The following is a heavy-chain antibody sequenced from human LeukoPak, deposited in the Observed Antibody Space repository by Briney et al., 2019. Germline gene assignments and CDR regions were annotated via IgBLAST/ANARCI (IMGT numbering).Heavy chain of an antibody. Sequence: GGSLRLSCSASGFTFSTNSMHWVRQAPGKGLEFVSAITSNGGGTYYADSVKGRFTISGDNSKSTLYLQMSSLRAEDTAVYYCVTVGMTSIWSYLRFDPRGQGTLVSVSS. CDR1: GFTFSTNS. CDR2: ITSNGGGT. CDR3: VTVGMTSIWSYLRFDP. J-gene: IGHJ5*02. D-gene: IGHD1-26*01. V-gene: IGHV3-64D*08.